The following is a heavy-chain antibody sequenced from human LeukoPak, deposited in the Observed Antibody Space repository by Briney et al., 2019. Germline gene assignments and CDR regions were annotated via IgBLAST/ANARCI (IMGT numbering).Heavy chain of an antibody. V-gene: IGHV3-23*01. D-gene: IGHD2-2*01. CDR3: ARGVRYCSSTSCSNPLDY. Sequence: PGGSLRLSCAASGFTFSSYGMSWVRQAPGKGLEWVSAISGSGGSTYYADSVKGRFTISRDNSKNSLYLQMNSLRAEDTAVYYCARGVRYCSSTSCSNPLDYWGQGTLVTVSS. J-gene: IGHJ4*02. CDR2: ISGSGGST. CDR1: GFTFSSYG.